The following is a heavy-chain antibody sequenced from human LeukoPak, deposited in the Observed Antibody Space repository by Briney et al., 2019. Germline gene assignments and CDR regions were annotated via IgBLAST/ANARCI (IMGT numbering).Heavy chain of an antibody. CDR3: ASRDGWSGSYHGFDP. D-gene: IGHD1-26*01. J-gene: IGHJ5*02. Sequence: SETLSLTCAVYGGSFSGYYWSWIRQPPGKGLVWIGEINHSGSTNYNPSLKSRVTISVDTSKNQFSLKLSSVTAADTAVYYCASRDGWSGSYHGFDPWGQGTLVTVSS. CDR1: GGSFSGYY. V-gene: IGHV4-34*01. CDR2: INHSGST.